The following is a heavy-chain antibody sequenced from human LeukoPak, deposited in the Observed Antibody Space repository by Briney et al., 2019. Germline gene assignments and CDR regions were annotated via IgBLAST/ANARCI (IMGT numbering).Heavy chain of an antibody. Sequence: PSETLSLTCTVSAGSLSSYYWSWIRQPPEKGLEWIGYIYYSGSTYYNPSLTSRVTISVDTSKNQFSLKLSSVTAADTAVYYCARDSNYDGQSVWGKGTTVTVSS. D-gene: IGHD3-3*01. CDR3: ARDSNYDGQSV. J-gene: IGHJ6*04. CDR2: IYYSGST. V-gene: IGHV4-59*12. CDR1: AGSLSSYY.